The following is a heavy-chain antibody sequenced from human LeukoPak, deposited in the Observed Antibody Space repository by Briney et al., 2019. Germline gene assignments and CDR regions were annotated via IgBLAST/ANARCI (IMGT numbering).Heavy chain of an antibody. Sequence: GGSLRLSCAASGFTFGSYAMSWVRQAPGKGLEWVSAISGSGGSTYYADSVKGRFTISRDNSKNTLYLQMNSLRAEDTAVYYCAKGALYYYDSSGYYHDYWGQGTLVTVSS. V-gene: IGHV3-23*01. CDR3: AKGALYYYDSSGYYHDY. D-gene: IGHD3-22*01. J-gene: IGHJ4*02. CDR2: ISGSGGST. CDR1: GFTFGSYA.